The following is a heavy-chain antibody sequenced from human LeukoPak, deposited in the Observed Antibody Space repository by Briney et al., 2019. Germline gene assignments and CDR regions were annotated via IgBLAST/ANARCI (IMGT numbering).Heavy chain of an antibody. CDR2: IYHSGST. V-gene: IGHV4-38-2*01. Sequence: PSETLSLTCSVSGYSISTSYYGCWIRQPPGKGLEGIGSIYHSGSTYYNPSLSSLVTISVDTSKNQSSLKLSSVTAADTAVYYCARHAGIAAAGRVQHWGQGTLVTVSS. CDR3: ARHAGIAAAGRVQH. CDR1: GYSISTSYY. D-gene: IGHD6-13*01. J-gene: IGHJ1*01.